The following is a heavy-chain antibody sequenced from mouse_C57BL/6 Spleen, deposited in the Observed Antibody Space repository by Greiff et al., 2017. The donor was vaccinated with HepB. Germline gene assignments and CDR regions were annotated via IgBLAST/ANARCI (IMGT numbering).Heavy chain of an antibody. D-gene: IGHD1-1*01. J-gene: IGHJ4*01. Sequence: VQLQQSGPELVKPGASVKISCKASGYTFTDYYMNWVKQSHGKSLEWIGDINPNNGGTSYNQKFKGKATLTVDKSSSTAYMELRSLTSEDSAVYYCARGFTTGMDYWGQGTSVTVSS. CDR1: GYTFTDYY. CDR2: INPNNGGT. CDR3: ARGFTTGMDY. V-gene: IGHV1-26*01.